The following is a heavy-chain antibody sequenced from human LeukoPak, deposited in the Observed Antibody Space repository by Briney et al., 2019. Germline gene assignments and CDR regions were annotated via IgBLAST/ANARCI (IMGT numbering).Heavy chain of an antibody. J-gene: IGHJ4*02. V-gene: IGHV3-30-3*01. CDR2: ISYDGSNK. D-gene: IGHD6-19*01. Sequence: PGGSLRLSCAASGFTFSSYAMHWVRQAPGKGLERVAVISYDGSNKYYADSVKGRFTISRDNAKNSLYLQMNSLRAEDTAFYYCVKDHSSGWYHFDYWGQGTLVTVSS. CDR1: GFTFSSYA. CDR3: VKDHSSGWYHFDY.